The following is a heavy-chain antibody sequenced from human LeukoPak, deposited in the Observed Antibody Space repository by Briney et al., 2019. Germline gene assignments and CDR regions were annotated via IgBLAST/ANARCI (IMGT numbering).Heavy chain of an antibody. CDR3: AKATWTNARYYYMDV. CDR2: FSGSGVGP. V-gene: IGHV3-23*01. CDR1: GFTLTSYA. Sequence: PGGSLTLSCAASGFTLTSYAMTWVRQAPGKGLEWVSTFSGSGVGPYYAHPVQGRFTISRDNTKNTLYLQMNSLRAEDTAVYYCAKATWTNARYYYMDVWGKGTTVTVSS. J-gene: IGHJ6*03. D-gene: IGHD3/OR15-3a*01.